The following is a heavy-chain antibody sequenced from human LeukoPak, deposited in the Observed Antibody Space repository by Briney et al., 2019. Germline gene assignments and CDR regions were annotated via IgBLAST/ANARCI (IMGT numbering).Heavy chain of an antibody. V-gene: IGHV4-31*11. Sequence: SETLSLTCAVSGGSISSGDYYWSWVRQPPGEGLEWIGYTYYSGSTYYNPSLKSRVTISVDTSKNQFSLKLSSVTAADTAVYYCARTDSSGYYAGYWGQGTLVTVSS. CDR1: GGSISSGDYY. D-gene: IGHD3-22*01. CDR2: TYYSGST. J-gene: IGHJ4*02. CDR3: ARTDSSGYYAGY.